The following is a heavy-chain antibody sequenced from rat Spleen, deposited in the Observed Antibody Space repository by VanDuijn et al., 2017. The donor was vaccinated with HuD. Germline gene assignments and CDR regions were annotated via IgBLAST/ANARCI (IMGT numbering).Heavy chain of an antibody. J-gene: IGHJ3*01. CDR1: GYSIASSYR. CDR3: AAGRYNYAAY. CDR2: IDRAGNT. Sequence: EVPLQESGPGLVKPSQSLSLTCSVTGYSIASSYRWTWIRKFPGSRLAWMGYIDRAGNTNYNPSLKSRISITRDTSKNQFFLQVNSVTTEDTATYYCAAGRYNYAAYWGQGTLVTVSS. D-gene: IGHD1-5*01. V-gene: IGHV3-3*01.